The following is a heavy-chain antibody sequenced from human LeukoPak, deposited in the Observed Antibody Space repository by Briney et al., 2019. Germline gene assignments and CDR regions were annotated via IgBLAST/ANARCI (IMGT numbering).Heavy chain of an antibody. J-gene: IGHJ4*02. Sequence: GGSLRLSCAASGFTFSIYSMNWVRQAPGKGLEWLSSITSSSNYIYYADSVKGRFTISRDNVQNSLYLQMNSLRAENTAMYYCARDRGYFDNWGQGTLVTVSS. CDR3: ARDRGYFDN. V-gene: IGHV3-21*01. CDR1: GFTFSIYS. CDR2: ITSSSNYI.